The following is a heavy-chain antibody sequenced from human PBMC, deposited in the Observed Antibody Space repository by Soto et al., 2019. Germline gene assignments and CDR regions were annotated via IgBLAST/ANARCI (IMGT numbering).Heavy chain of an antibody. CDR2: IKQDGTEK. Sequence: LRLSCAASGFTFSRYWMNWVRQAPGKGLEWVANIKQDGTEKNYADSVKGRFTISRDNARNSLYLQMDSLRAEDTAVYFCARGDTPMITGMDSFDIWGQGTMVTVSS. CDR1: GFTFSRYW. V-gene: IGHV3-7*01. D-gene: IGHD5-18*01. CDR3: ARGDTPMITGMDSFDI. J-gene: IGHJ3*02.